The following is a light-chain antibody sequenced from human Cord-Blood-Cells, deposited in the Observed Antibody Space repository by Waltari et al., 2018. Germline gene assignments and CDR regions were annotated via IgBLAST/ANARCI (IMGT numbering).Light chain of an antibody. V-gene: IGKV1-39*01. Sequence: DIQMTQSPSSLSASVGDRVTITCRASQSISSYLNWYQQKPGKAPKLLIYAASSLQSGVPSRFSGSGSGTDFTLTIIILQPEDFATYYCQQSYSTPLYTFGQGTKLEIK. CDR2: AAS. CDR1: QSISSY. J-gene: IGKJ2*01. CDR3: QQSYSTPLYT.